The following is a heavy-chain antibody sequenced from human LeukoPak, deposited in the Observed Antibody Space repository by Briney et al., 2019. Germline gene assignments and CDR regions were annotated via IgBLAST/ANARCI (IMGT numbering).Heavy chain of an antibody. Sequence: GGSLRLSCAASGFTFSSYAMGWVRQAPGKGLEWVSSISGSGAGTYYADSVKGRCTISRDNSKNTLYLQMNSLRAEDTAVYYCAKADDDSPGYTNYFDYWGQGTLVTVSS. CDR1: GFTFSSYA. J-gene: IGHJ4*02. D-gene: IGHD3-22*01. V-gene: IGHV3-23*01. CDR2: ISGSGAGT. CDR3: AKADDDSPGYTNYFDY.